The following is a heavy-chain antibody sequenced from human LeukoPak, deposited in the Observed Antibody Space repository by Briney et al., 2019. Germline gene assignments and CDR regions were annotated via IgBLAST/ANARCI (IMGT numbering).Heavy chain of an antibody. Sequence: PSQTLSLTCTVSGGSISSGGYYWSWIRQHPGKGLEWCGYIYHSGSTYYNPSLKSRVSISVDTSKNQFSLTVSSVTAADTAVYYCASDGGSGSHDLAEYFQLGGQGTLVTVPS. CDR1: GGSISSGGYY. CDR3: ASDGGSGSHDLAEYFQL. V-gene: IGHV4-31*03. CDR2: IYHSGST. J-gene: IGHJ1*01. D-gene: IGHD3-10*01.